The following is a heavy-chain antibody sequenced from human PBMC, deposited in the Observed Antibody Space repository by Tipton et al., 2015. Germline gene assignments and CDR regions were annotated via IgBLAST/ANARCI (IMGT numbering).Heavy chain of an antibody. Sequence: SLRLSCAASGFTFSSYAMNWVRQAPGKGLEWVSHISGSGGSTYKADSVKGRFTVSRDNAKNSLYLQMNSLRAEDTAVYYCARVSVVAMNWFDPWGQGTLVTVSS. D-gene: IGHD2-15*01. CDR1: GFTFSSYA. V-gene: IGHV3-23*01. CDR2: ISGSGGST. J-gene: IGHJ5*02. CDR3: ARVSVVAMNWFDP.